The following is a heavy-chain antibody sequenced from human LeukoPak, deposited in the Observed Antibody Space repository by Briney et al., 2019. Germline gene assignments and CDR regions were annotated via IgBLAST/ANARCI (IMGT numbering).Heavy chain of an antibody. Sequence: SQTLSLTCAVSGGSISSGGYSWSWIRQPPGKGLEWIGYIYHSGSTYYNPSLKSRVTISVDRSKNQFSLKLSSVTAADTAVYYCAIEEHGPGLARWFDPWGQGTLVTVSS. CDR3: AIEEHGPGLARWFDP. CDR2: IYHSGST. D-gene: IGHD3-10*01. CDR1: GGSISSGGYS. V-gene: IGHV4-30-2*01. J-gene: IGHJ5*02.